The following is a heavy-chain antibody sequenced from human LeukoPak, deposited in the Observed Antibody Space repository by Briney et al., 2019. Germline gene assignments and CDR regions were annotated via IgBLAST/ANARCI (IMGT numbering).Heavy chain of an antibody. Sequence: SETLSLTCIVSSGSISSYYWSWIRRPPGKGLEWIGYINYSGSTNYNPSLRSRVTISVDTFKNQFSLKLSSVTAADTAVYYCARYEYRDAFDIWGQGTMVTVSS. V-gene: IGHV4-59*08. CDR2: INYSGST. CDR3: ARYEYRDAFDI. CDR1: SGSISSYY. J-gene: IGHJ3*02. D-gene: IGHD3-16*01.